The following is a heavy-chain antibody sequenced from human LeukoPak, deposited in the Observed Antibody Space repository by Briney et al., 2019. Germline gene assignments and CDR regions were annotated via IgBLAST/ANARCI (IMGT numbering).Heavy chain of an antibody. J-gene: IGHJ4*02. CDR2: IYYSGST. Sequence: SETLSRTCTVSGGSISPYYWSWLRQPPGKGLEWIGYIYYSGSTKYNPSLKSRVSISVETSKNQFSLMLSSVTAADTAVYYCARGFCSGGSCYSAIFDYWGQGTLVTVSS. CDR3: ARGFCSGGSCYSAIFDY. CDR1: GGSISPYY. V-gene: IGHV4-59*01. D-gene: IGHD2-15*01.